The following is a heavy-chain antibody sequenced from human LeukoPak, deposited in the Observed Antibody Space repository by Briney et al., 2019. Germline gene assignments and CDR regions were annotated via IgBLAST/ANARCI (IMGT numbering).Heavy chain of an antibody. J-gene: IGHJ4*02. CDR1: GFTFSSCG. CDR3: VKDLSGTYSFDY. V-gene: IGHV3-30*18. Sequence: GGSLRLSCAASGFTFSSCGMHWVRQAPGKGLEWVAVISYDGSNKYYADSVKGRFTISRDNSKNTLYLQMSSLRPEDTAVYFCVKDLSGTYSFDYWGQGTLVTVSS. D-gene: IGHD1-26*01. CDR2: ISYDGSNK.